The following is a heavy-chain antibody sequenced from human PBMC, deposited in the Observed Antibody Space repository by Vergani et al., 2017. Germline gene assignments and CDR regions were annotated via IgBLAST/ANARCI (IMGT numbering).Heavy chain of an antibody. V-gene: IGHV3-30*18. D-gene: IGHD3-3*01. CDR1: GCPFSTYG. J-gene: IGHJ6*03. CDR2: ISYDGSNK. Sequence: QVQLVESGGGVVQPGESLRLSCAASGCPFSTYGMHWVRQAPGKGLEWVAVISYDGSNKYYADSVKGRFTISRDNSKNTLYLQMNSLRAEDTAVYYCAKVGRPSEYYDFWSGSGHNYYYYMDVWGKGTTVTVSS. CDR3: AKVGRPSEYYDFWSGSGHNYYYYMDV.